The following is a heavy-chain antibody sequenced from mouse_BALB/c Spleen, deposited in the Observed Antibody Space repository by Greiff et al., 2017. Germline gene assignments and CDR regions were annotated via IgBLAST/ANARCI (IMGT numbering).Heavy chain of an antibody. CDR2: IDPANGNT. CDR1: GFNIKDTY. D-gene: IGHD1-1*01. CDR3: ARGRGDY. Sequence: EVQVVESGAELVKPGASVKLSCTASGFNIKDTYMHWVKQRPEQGLEWIGRIDPANGNTKYDPKFQGKATITADTSSNTAYLQLSSLTSEDTAVYYCARGRGDYWGQGTTLTVSS. J-gene: IGHJ2*01. V-gene: IGHV14-3*02.